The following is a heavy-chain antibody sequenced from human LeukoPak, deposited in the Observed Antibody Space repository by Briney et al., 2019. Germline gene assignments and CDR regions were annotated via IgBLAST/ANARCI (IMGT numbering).Heavy chain of an antibody. J-gene: IGHJ3*02. CDR3: ARVKKQWLDDAFDI. Sequence: GGSLRLSCAASGFTFSSYSMNWVRQAPGKGLEWVANIKQDGSEKYYVDSVKGRFTISRDNAKNSLYLQMNSLRAEDTAVYYCARVKKQWLDDAFDIWGQGTMVTVSS. CDR2: IKQDGSEK. V-gene: IGHV3-7*01. D-gene: IGHD6-19*01. CDR1: GFTFSSYS.